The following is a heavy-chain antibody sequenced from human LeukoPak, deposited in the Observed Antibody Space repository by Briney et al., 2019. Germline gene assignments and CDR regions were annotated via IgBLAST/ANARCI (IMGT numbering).Heavy chain of an antibody. CDR3: ARGPRPYYDILTGPKIDAFDI. CDR2: INPNSGGT. V-gene: IGHV1-2*02. CDR1: GYTFTGYY. D-gene: IGHD3-9*01. Sequence: ASVKVSCKASGYTFTGYYMHWVRQAPGQGLEWMGWINPNSGGTNYAQKFQGRVTMTRDTSISTAYMELSRLRSDDTAVYYCARGPRPYYDILTGPKIDAFDIWGQGTMVTVSS. J-gene: IGHJ3*02.